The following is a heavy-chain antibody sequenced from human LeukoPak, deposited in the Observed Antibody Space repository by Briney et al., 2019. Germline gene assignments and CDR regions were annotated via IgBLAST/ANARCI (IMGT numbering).Heavy chain of an antibody. CDR1: GYSFTSYW. V-gene: IGHV5-51*01. J-gene: IGHJ3*02. D-gene: IGHD5/OR15-5a*01. CDR2: IYPGDSDT. Sequence: GESLKISCKGSGYSFTSYWIGWVRQMPGKGLERMGIIYPGDSDTRYSPSFQGQVTISADKSISTAYLQWSSLKASDTAMYYCARQLPGVSSAFDIWGQGTMVITVSS. CDR3: ARQLPGVSSAFDI.